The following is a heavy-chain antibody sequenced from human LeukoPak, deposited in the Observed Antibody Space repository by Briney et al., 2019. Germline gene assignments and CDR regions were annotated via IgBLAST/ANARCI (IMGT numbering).Heavy chain of an antibody. CDR2: ISYDGSNK. D-gene: IGHD4-11*01. V-gene: IGHV3-30-3*01. J-gene: IGHJ4*02. Sequence: PGRSLRLSCAASGFTFSSYATHWVRQAPGKGLEWVAVISYDGSNKYYADSVKGRFTISRDNSKNTLYLQMNSLRAEDTAVYYCARVARVYSNLYYFDYWGQGTLVTVSS. CDR3: ARVARVYSNLYYFDY. CDR1: GFTFSSYA.